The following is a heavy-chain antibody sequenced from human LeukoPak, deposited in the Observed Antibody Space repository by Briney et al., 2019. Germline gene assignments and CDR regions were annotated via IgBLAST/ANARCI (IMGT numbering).Heavy chain of an antibody. CDR1: GGSISSGSYY. CDR3: ASDHGDPDAFDI. D-gene: IGHD3-3*01. V-gene: IGHV4-61*02. Sequence: PSETLSLTCTVSGGSISSGSYYWSWIRQPAGKGLEWIGRIYSSGSTNYNPSLKSRVTISVDTSKNQFSLKLSSVTAADTAVYYCASDHGDPDAFDIWGQGTMVTVSS. CDR2: IYSSGST. J-gene: IGHJ3*02.